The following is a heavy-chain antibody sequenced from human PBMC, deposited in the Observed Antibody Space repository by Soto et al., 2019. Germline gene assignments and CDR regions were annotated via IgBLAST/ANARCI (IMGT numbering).Heavy chain of an antibody. Sequence: QVQLVQSGGGVVQPGRSLRLSCAASGFDFNTYGLHWVRQAPGKGLEWVAGISFDGGNQYYADSVKGRFTISRDKSNNTLYLQMNSLGAEETATYYCAKDSSVTAAGSGGWFDPWGQATLVIVSS. D-gene: IGHD6-13*01. J-gene: IGHJ5*02. V-gene: IGHV3-30*18. CDR3: AKDSSVTAAGSGGWFDP. CDR1: GFDFNTYG. CDR2: ISFDGGNQ.